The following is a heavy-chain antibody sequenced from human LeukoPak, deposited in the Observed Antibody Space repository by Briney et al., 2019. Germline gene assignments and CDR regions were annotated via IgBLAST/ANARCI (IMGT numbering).Heavy chain of an antibody. Sequence: SETLSLTCTVSGGSISGDYYWTWFRQPPGKGLEWIGFIHYGGSTNYNPSLKSRLTISVDTSKNQFSLKLTSLTAADTAVYYCARDLSLSLVRGIIISGLDPWGQGTLVTVSS. CDR1: GGSISGDYY. CDR2: IHYGGST. CDR3: ARDLSLSLVRGIIISGLDP. D-gene: IGHD3-10*01. J-gene: IGHJ5*02. V-gene: IGHV4-61*08.